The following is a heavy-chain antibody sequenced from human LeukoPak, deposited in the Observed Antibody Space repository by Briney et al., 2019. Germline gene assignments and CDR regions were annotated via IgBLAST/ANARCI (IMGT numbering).Heavy chain of an antibody. J-gene: IGHJ6*03. CDR2: IYYSGST. Sequence: SETLPLTCTVSGGSISSSSYYWAWIRQSPGKGLEWIGSIYYSGSTNYNPSLKSRVTISVDTSKNQFSLKLSSVTAADTAVYYCARVDGDYYYMDVWGKGTTVTISS. CDR3: ARVDGDYYYMDV. D-gene: IGHD3-16*01. V-gene: IGHV4-39*07. CDR1: GGSISSSSYY.